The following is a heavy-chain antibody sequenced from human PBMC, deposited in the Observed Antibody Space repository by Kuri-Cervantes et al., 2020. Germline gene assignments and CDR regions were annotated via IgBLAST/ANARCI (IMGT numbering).Heavy chain of an antibody. J-gene: IGHJ6*02. CDR1: GFTFSSYA. V-gene: IGHV3-23*01. CDR3: AKWDIVVVPAAITTPNYYYYYGMDV. CDR2: ISGSGGST. D-gene: IGHD2-2*01. Sequence: GESLKISCAASGFTFSSYAMSWVRQAPGKGLEWVSAISGSGGSTYYADSVKGGFTISRDNSKNTLYLQMNSLRAEDTAVYYCAKWDIVVVPAAITTPNYYYYYGMDVWGQGTTVTVSS.